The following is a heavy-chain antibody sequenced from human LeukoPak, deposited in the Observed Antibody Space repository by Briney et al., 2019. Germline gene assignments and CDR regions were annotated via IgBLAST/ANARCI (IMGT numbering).Heavy chain of an antibody. CDR1: GGSFSGYY. D-gene: IGHD3-10*01. J-gene: IGHJ3*02. Sequence: PSETLSLTCAVYGGSFSGYYWSWFRQPPGKGLEWLGEINHSGSTDYNPSLKSRVTISVDTSKNQFSLKLSSVTAADTAVYYCATSGPLDGPRDNDAFDIWGQGTMVTVSS. CDR3: ATSGPLDGPRDNDAFDI. CDR2: INHSGST. V-gene: IGHV4-34*01.